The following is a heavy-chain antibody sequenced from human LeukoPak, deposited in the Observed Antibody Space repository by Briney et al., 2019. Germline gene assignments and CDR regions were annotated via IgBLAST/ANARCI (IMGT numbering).Heavy chain of an antibody. D-gene: IGHD5-12*01. CDR3: ARICPPYSGYEYYYYGMDV. J-gene: IGHJ6*02. Sequence: PSETLSLTCTVSGGSISSSSYYWGWIRQPPGKGLEWIGSIYYSGSTYYNPSLKSRVTISVDTSKNQFSLKLSSVAAADTAVYHCARICPPYSGYEYYYYGMDVWGQGTTVTVPS. CDR2: IYYSGST. CDR1: GGSISSSSYY. V-gene: IGHV4-39*01.